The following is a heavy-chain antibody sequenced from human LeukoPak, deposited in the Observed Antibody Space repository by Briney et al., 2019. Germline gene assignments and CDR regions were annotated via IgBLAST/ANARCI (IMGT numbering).Heavy chain of an antibody. Sequence: AASVKVSCKASGYTFTSYAMNWVRQAPGQGLEWMGWINTNTGNPKYAQGFTGRFVFSLDTSVSTAYLQISSLKAEDTAVYYCARGPKYYYDSSGYYYLPRAKKPRFDDWGQGTLVTVSS. CDR3: ARGPKYYYDSSGYYYLPRAKKPRFDD. CDR2: INTNTGNP. D-gene: IGHD3-22*01. CDR1: GYTFTSYA. J-gene: IGHJ4*02. V-gene: IGHV7-4-1*02.